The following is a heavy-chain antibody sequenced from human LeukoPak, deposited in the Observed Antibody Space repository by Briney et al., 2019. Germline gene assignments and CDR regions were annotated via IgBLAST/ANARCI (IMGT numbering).Heavy chain of an antibody. V-gene: IGHV3-30*03. Sequence: GGSLRLSCAASGFTFSSYGMHWVRQAPGKGLEWVAVISYDGSNKYYADSVKGRFTISRDNSKNTLYLQMNSLRAEDTAVYYCARALRFFYYFDYWGQGTLVTVSS. CDR3: ARALRFFYYFDY. J-gene: IGHJ4*02. CDR2: ISYDGSNK. CDR1: GFTFSSYG.